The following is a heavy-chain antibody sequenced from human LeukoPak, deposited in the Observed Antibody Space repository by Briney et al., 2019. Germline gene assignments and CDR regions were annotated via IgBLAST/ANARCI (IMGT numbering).Heavy chain of an antibody. V-gene: IGHV1-18*01. Sequence: ASVKVSCKASGYTFTSYGISWVRQAPGQGLEWMGWISAYNGNTNYAQKLQGRVTMTTDTSTSTAYMELSSLRSEDTAVYYCARDRRGAAAGRPHNWFDPWGQGTLVTVSS. D-gene: IGHD6-13*01. CDR3: ARDRRGAAAGRPHNWFDP. CDR2: ISAYNGNT. J-gene: IGHJ5*02. CDR1: GYTFTSYG.